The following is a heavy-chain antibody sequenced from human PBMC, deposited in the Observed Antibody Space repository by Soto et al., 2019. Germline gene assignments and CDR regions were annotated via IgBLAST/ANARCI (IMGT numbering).Heavy chain of an antibody. D-gene: IGHD3-10*02. V-gene: IGHV1-2*02. CDR1: GYTFTAYH. J-gene: IGHJ6*02. CDR2: INPKFGDT. CDR3: ARNMDYYYGRGSGNGHGV. Sequence: QVQLVQSGAEVKEPGDSVRVSCEGSGYTFTAYHIHLVRQAPGHGLEWMGWINPKFGDTTYAQDFQGRVSMTRDMSISTVYMELSRLPSDDTAIYYCARNMDYYYGRGSGNGHGVWGQGTTVTVFS.